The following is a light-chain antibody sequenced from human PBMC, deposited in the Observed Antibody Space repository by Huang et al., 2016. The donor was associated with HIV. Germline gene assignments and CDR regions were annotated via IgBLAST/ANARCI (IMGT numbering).Light chain of an antibody. CDR2: WAS. CDR1: QSGLSSSNNKNY. J-gene: IGKJ4*01. V-gene: IGKV4-1*01. Sequence: DIVMTQSPDSLAVSLGERATINCKSSQSGLSSSNNKNYLAWYQQKPGQPPKLLRYWASTRESGVPDRFSGSGSGTDFTLTISSLQAEDVAVYYCQQYYSTPLTFGGGTKVEIK. CDR3: QQYYSTPLT.